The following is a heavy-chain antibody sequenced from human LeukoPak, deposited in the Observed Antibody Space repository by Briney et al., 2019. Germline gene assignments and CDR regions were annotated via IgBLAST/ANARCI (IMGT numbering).Heavy chain of an antibody. CDR2: INHSGST. D-gene: IGHD3-3*01. V-gene: IGHV4-34*01. Sequence: SETLSLTCAVYGGSFSGYYWSWIRQPPGKGLEWIGEINHSGSTNYNPSLKSRVTISVDTSKNQFSLKLSSVTAADTAVYYCARVWATTYYDFWSGYYTFDYWGQGTLVTVSS. CDR1: GGSFSGYY. CDR3: ARVWATTYYDFWSGYYTFDY. J-gene: IGHJ4*02.